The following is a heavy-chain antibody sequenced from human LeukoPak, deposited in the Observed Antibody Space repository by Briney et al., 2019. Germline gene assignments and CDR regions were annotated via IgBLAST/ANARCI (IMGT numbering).Heavy chain of an antibody. J-gene: IGHJ4*02. CDR1: GFTFSSYW. V-gene: IGHV3-7*01. CDR2: IKQDGSEK. D-gene: IGHD1-26*01. CDR3: ARVVVRWELPRGAFDY. Sequence: GGSLRLSCAASGFTFSSYWMSWVRQAPGKGLEWVANIKQDGSEKYYVDSVKGRFTISRDNAKNSLYLQMNSLRAEDTAVYYCARVVVRWELPRGAFDYWGQGTLVTVSS.